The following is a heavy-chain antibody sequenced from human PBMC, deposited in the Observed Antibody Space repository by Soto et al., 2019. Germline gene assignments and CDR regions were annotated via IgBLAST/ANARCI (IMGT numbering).Heavy chain of an antibody. CDR3: AREDSIIIPAVSDF. CDR2: ISKSDYT. V-gene: IGHV3-21*01. D-gene: IGHD2-2*01. J-gene: IGHJ4*02. Sequence: GGSLRLSCTVSGFAFNNYGINWVRQAPGKGLEWVSSISKSDYTYYSDSVKGRFAISRDNAKSSVSLQMNTLRVEDTAVYYCAREDSIIIPAVSDFWGQGTLVTSPQ. CDR1: GFAFNNYG.